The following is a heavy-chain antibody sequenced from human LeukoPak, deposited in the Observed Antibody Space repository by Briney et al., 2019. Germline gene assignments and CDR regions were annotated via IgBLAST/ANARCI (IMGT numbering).Heavy chain of an antibody. CDR1: GDSVSSNSAA. CDR3: AREPIVVVPAAIEAFDI. J-gene: IGHJ3*02. D-gene: IGHD2-2*02. CDR2: TYYRSKWYN. V-gene: IGHV6-1*01. Sequence: PSQTLSLTCAISGDSVSSNSAAWNWIRQSPSRGLEWLGRTYYRSKWYNDYAVSVKSRITINPDTSKNQFSLQLNSVTPEDTAVYYCAREPIVVVPAAIEAFDIWGQGTMVTVSS.